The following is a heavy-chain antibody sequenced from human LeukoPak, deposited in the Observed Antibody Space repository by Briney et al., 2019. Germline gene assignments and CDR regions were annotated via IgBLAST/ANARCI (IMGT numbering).Heavy chain of an antibody. V-gene: IGHV3-66*01. CDR3: AKERNLEIAVAGTIFDY. CDR1: GFTVRTYY. J-gene: IGHJ4*02. CDR2: IYSGGDT. Sequence: GGSLRLSCAASGFTVRTYYMAWVRQAPGKGLEWVSVIYSGGDTYYADSVKGRFTISRDDSKNMIYLEMSTLKAEDTAVYYCAKERNLEIAVAGTIFDYWDQGTLVTVSS. D-gene: IGHD6-19*01.